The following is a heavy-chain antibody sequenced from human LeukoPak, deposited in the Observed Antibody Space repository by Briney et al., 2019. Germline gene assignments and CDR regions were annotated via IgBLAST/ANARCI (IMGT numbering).Heavy chain of an antibody. V-gene: IGHV4-39*07. CDR1: GDSISSSSYY. D-gene: IGHD5-24*01. Sequence: PSETLSLTCTVSGDSISSSSYYWGWIRQPPGEGLEWIGSIYYSGSTYYNPSLKSRVTISVDTSKNQFSLKLSSVTAADTAVYYCAREYDRDGPSSDAFDIWGQGTMVTVSS. CDR2: IYYSGST. CDR3: AREYDRDGPSSDAFDI. J-gene: IGHJ3*02.